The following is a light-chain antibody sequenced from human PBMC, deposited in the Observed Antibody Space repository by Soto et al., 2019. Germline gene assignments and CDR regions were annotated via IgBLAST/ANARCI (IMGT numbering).Light chain of an antibody. CDR2: GAS. J-gene: IGKJ1*01. CDR1: QSVSRSY. V-gene: IGKV3-20*01. CDR3: QQYGTSRA. Sequence: DIVLTQSPGTLSLSPGEKATLSCRASQSVSRSYLAWYQQKTGQAPRLLIYGASSRATGIPDRFSGSGSGTDFTLTINRLEPEDFAVYYCQQYGTSRAFGQGTKV.